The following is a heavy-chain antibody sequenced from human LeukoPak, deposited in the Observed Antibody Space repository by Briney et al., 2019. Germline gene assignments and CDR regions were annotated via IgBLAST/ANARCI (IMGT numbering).Heavy chain of an antibody. D-gene: IGHD2-15*01. CDR3: LGYCSGGSCYGEFDP. Sequence: GASVKVSCKASGYTFTGYYMHWVRQAPGQGLEWMGWINPNSGGTNYAQKFQGRVTMTRDTSISTAYMELSRLKSDDTAVYYCLGYCSGGSCYGEFDPWGQGTLVTVSS. CDR1: GYTFTGYY. CDR2: INPNSGGT. J-gene: IGHJ5*02. V-gene: IGHV1-2*02.